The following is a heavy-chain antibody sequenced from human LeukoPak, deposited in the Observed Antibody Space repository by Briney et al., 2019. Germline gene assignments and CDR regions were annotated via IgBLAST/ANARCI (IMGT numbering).Heavy chain of an antibody. CDR3: ARGPGDYGGAIRSSSYYYYYGMDV. Sequence: PSETLSLTCTVSGGSISSYYWSWIRQPPGKGLEWIGYIYYSGSTNYNPSLKSRVTISVDTSKNQFSLKLSSVTAADTAVYYCARGPGDYGGAIRSSSYYYYYGMDVWGQGTTVTVSS. CDR1: GGSISSYY. CDR2: IYYSGST. V-gene: IGHV4-59*01. J-gene: IGHJ6*02. D-gene: IGHD4-17*01.